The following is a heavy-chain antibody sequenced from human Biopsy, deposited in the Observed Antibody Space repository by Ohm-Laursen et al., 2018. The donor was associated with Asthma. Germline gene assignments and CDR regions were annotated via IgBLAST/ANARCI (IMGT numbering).Heavy chain of an antibody. CDR1: GYIFTSYW. V-gene: IGHV5-51*01. D-gene: IGHD3-10*01. CDR2: ISPVDSDT. CDR3: ARLAYGSGSFFDF. Sequence: EPLKIPCKPSGYIFTSYWIGWVRQIPGKGLEGLGSISPVDSDTIYSPSFQSQVTISAHKSITTAYLQWSSLKPSNTAIYYCARLAYGSGSFFDFWGQGTLVTVAS. J-gene: IGHJ4*02.